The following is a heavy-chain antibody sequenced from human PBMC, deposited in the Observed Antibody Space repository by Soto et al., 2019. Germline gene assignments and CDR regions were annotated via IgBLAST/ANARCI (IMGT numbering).Heavy chain of an antibody. J-gene: IGHJ4*02. CDR1: GFSLSGAAYS. CDR3: ARSREFDY. V-gene: IGHV4-30-2*01. CDR2: IFPSGTT. Sequence: SDTLSLTCVFSGFSLSGAAYSWNWIRQPPGKGLEWIGYIFPSGTTYYNPSLKSRVTISIDVSKNQFSLSLRSLTTADTAVYYCARSREFDYWSQGTLATVSS.